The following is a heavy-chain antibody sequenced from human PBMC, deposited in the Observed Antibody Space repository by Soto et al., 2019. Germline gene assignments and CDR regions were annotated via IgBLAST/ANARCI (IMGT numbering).Heavy chain of an antibody. D-gene: IGHD1-26*01. CDR3: AGIVGTYGAFDI. J-gene: IGHJ3*02. V-gene: IGHV4-59*01. CDR2: IYYSGST. Sequence: SETLSLTCTVSGGSISSYYWSWIRQPPGKGLEWIGYIYYSGSTNYNPSLKSRVTISVDTSKNQFSLKLSSVTAADTAVYYCAGIVGTYGAFDIWGQGTMVTVSS. CDR1: GGSISSYY.